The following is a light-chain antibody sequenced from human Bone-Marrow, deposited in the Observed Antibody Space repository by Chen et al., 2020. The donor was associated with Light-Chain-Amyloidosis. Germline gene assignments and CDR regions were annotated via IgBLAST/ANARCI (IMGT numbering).Light chain of an antibody. CDR2: DVS. Sequence: QSALTQPASVSGSPGQSITISATGTSSDVGGYNVVSWYQQHPGKAPKLMIYDVSNRPSGVSNRFSGSKSGNTASLTISGLQAEDEADYYCSSYTSSSTLEFGGGTKLTVL. V-gene: IGLV2-14*01. CDR1: SSDVGGYNV. CDR3: SSYTSSSTLE. J-gene: IGLJ3*02.